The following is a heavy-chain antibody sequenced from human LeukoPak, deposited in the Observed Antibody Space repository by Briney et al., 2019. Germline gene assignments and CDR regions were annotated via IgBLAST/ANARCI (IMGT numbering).Heavy chain of an antibody. V-gene: IGHV3-73*01. CDR1: GVTFSGSA. J-gene: IGHJ4*02. Sequence: PGGSLRLSCAASGVTFSGSALHWVRQAPGKELEWVARIRSAANGYATAYAASVKGRFTIARDDSKNTAYLQMDSLKTEDTPVYYCTGNYYGSGSYADFDYWGQGTLVTVSS. CDR3: TGNYYGSGSYADFDY. D-gene: IGHD3-10*01. CDR2: IRSAANGYAT.